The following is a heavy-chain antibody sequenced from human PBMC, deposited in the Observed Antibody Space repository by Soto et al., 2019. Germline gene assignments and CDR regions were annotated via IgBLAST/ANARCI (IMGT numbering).Heavy chain of an antibody. J-gene: IGHJ5*02. V-gene: IGHV4-31*03. D-gene: IGHD2-2*01. CDR3: ARDGCSGTSCYFLTDP. CDR1: GGSISSGGYY. CDR2: IYYSGST. Sequence: SETLSLTCTVSGGSISSGGYYWSWIRQHPGKGLEWIGYIYYSGSTYYNPSLKSRVTISVDTSKNQFSLKLSSLRSEDTAVYYCARDGCSGTSCYFLTDPWGQGTLVTVSS.